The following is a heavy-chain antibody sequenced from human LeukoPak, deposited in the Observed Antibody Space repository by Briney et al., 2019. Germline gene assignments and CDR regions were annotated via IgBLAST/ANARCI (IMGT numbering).Heavy chain of an antibody. D-gene: IGHD4-17*01. Sequence: PGGSLSLSCAASGFTFSSYGMHWVRQAPGKGLEWVAVIWYDGSNKYYADSVKGRFTISRDNSKNTLYLQMNSLRAEDTAVYYCARDGSVNDYGDYAGAFDIWGQGTMVTVSS. CDR3: ARDGSVNDYGDYAGAFDI. CDR2: IWYDGSNK. J-gene: IGHJ3*02. CDR1: GFTFSSYG. V-gene: IGHV3-33*01.